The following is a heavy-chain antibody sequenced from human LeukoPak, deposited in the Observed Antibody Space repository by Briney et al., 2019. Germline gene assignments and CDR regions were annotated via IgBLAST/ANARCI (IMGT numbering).Heavy chain of an antibody. J-gene: IGHJ6*02. CDR1: GGSISGYY. CDR2: IYYSGTT. Sequence: SETLSLTCSVSGGSISGYYWSWIRQPPGKGLEWIGYIYYSGTTIYNPSLKSRVTISVDTSNNQFSLKLGSVTAADTAVYYCARVSAVAGAYGMDVWGQGTTVTVSS. CDR3: ARVSAVAGAYGMDV. D-gene: IGHD6-19*01. V-gene: IGHV4-59*08.